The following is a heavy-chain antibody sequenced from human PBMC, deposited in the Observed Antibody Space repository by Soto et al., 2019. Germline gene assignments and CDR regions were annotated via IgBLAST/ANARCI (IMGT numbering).Heavy chain of an antibody. V-gene: IGHV3-33*01. CDR1: GFTFSSYG. CDR3: ARVGPPDILTGYFLYYYGMDV. Sequence: GGSLRLSCAASGFTFSSYGMHWVRQVPGKGLEWVAVIWYDGSNKYYADSVKGRFTISRDNSKNTLYLQMNSLRAEDTAVYYCARVGPPDILTGYFLYYYGMDVWGQGTTVTVSS. J-gene: IGHJ6*02. CDR2: IWYDGSNK. D-gene: IGHD3-9*01.